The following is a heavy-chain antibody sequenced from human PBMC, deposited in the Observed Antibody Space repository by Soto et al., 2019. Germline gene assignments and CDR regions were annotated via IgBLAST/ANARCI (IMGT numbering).Heavy chain of an antibody. V-gene: IGHV4-34*01. CDR1: GGSFSGYY. CDR2: INHSGST. Sequence: SETLSLTCAVYGGSFSGYYWSWIRQPPGKGLEWIGEINHSGSTNYNPSLKSRVTISVDTSKNQFSLKLSSVTAADTAVYYCAREKRITIFGVVIYYYYYGMDVWGQGTTVTVSS. D-gene: IGHD3-3*01. J-gene: IGHJ6*02. CDR3: AREKRITIFGVVIYYYYYGMDV.